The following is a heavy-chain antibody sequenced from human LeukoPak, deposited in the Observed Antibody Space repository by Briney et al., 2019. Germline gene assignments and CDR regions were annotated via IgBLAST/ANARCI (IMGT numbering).Heavy chain of an antibody. CDR3: ARGRGIRGSAFDI. V-gene: IGHV4-39*06. D-gene: IGHD3-10*01. J-gene: IGHJ3*02. CDR1: GGSVSSSSYY. CDR2: IYYSGST. Sequence: SETLSLTCTVSGGSVSSSSYYWGWIRQPPGKGLEWIGSIYYSGSTYYNPSLKSRVTISVDTSKNQFPLKLSSVTAADTAVYYCARGRGIRGSAFDIWGQGTMVTVSS.